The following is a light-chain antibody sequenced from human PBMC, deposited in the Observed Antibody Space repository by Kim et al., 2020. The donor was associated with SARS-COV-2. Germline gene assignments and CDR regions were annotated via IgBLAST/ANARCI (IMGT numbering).Light chain of an antibody. CDR1: NIGSKS. V-gene: IGLV3-21*04. Sequence: SYELTQPPSVSVAPGKTARITCGGNNIGSKSVHWYQQKPGQAPVLVIYYDSDRPSGIPERFSGSNSGNTATLTISRVEAGDEADYYCQVWDSSSDPPEGVFGGGTKLTVL. CDR2: YDS. J-gene: IGLJ3*02. CDR3: QVWDSSSDPPEGV.